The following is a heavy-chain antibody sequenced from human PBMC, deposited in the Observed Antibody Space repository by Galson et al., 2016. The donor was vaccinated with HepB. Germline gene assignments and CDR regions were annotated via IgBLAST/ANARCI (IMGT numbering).Heavy chain of an antibody. CDR3: ARDRAMLTGFDY. D-gene: IGHD5-18*01. CDR1: GFTFSSYT. CDR2: ISYDGSNK. Sequence: SLRLSCAASGFTFSSYTMHWVRQAPGKGLEWVAVISYDGSNKYYADSVKGRFTISRDNSKNTLFLQMNSLRAEDTAVYYCARDRAMLTGFDYWGQGTLVTGSS. V-gene: IGHV3-30*04. J-gene: IGHJ4*02.